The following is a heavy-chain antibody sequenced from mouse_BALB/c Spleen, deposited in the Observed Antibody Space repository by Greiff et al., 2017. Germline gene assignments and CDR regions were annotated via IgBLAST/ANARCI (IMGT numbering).Heavy chain of an antibody. CDR3: ARLGAYYAMDY. V-gene: IGHV4-1*02. J-gene: IGHJ4*01. CDR1: GFDFSRYW. Sequence: EVKLMESGGGLVQPGGSLKLSCAASGFDFSRYWMSWVRQAPGKGLEWIGEINPDSSTINYTPSLKDKFIISRDNAKNTLYLQMSKVRSEDTALYYCARLGAYYAMDYWGQGTSVTVSS. D-gene: IGHD3-3*01. CDR2: INPDSSTI.